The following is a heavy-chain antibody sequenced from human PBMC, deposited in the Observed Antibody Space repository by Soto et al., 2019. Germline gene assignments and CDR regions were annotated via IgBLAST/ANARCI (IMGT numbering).Heavy chain of an antibody. Sequence: SETLSLTCAVSGGSISSGGYSWSWIRQPPGKGLEWIGYIYHSGSTYYNPSLKSRVTISVDRSKNQFSLKLSSVTAADTAVYYCARLGGYYQAFDYCGQGTLVTVSS. D-gene: IGHD3-22*01. CDR2: IYHSGST. J-gene: IGHJ4*02. CDR1: GGSISSGGYS. CDR3: ARLGGYYQAFDY. V-gene: IGHV4-30-2*01.